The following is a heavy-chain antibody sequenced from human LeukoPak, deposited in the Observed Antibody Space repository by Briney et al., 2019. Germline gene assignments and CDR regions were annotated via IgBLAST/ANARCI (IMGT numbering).Heavy chain of an antibody. J-gene: IGHJ6*02. D-gene: IGHD3-16*01. CDR3: ARDNYLFGGYYYYYGMDV. Sequence: QSGGSLRLSCAASGFTFTSYWMSWVRQAPGKGLEWVANIKQDGSEKYYVDSVKGRFTISRDNAKNSLYLQMNSLRAEDTAVYYCARDNYLFGGYYYYYGMDVWGQGTTVTVSS. CDR2: IKQDGSEK. V-gene: IGHV3-7*01. CDR1: GFTFTSYW.